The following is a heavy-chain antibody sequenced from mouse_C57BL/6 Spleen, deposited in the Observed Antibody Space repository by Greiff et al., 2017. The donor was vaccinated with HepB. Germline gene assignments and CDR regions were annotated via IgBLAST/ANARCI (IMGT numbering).Heavy chain of an antibody. CDR1: GYTFTSYW. CDR2: IDPSDSYT. V-gene: IGHV1-50*01. CDR3: ARSTGSSYGWYFDV. D-gene: IGHD1-1*01. J-gene: IGHJ1*03. Sequence: QVQLQQSGAELVKPGASVKLSCKASGYTFTSYWMQWVKQRPGQGLEWIGEIDPSDSYTNYNQKFKGKATLTVDTSSSTAYMQLSSLTSEDSAVYYCARSTGSSYGWYFDVWGTGTTVTVSS.